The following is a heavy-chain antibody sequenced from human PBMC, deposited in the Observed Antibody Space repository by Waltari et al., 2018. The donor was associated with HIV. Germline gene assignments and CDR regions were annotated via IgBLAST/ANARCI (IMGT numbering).Heavy chain of an antibody. V-gene: IGHV4-31*03. Sequence: QVQLQESGPGLVKSSQTLSLTCTLSGASISSGAYFLSWIRLHPGKGLEWIGYIYYSGSTYDNPSLKTRVAISLDASKNQFSLKLSSVTTADTAVYYCASGRGNYFDYWGQGILVTVSS. CDR3: ASGRGNYFDY. CDR2: IYYSGST. CDR1: GASISSGAYF. J-gene: IGHJ4*02. D-gene: IGHD1-26*01.